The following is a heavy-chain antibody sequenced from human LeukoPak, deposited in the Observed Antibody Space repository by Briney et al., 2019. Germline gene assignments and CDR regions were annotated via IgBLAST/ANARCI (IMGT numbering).Heavy chain of an antibody. V-gene: IGHV3-30*18. CDR2: ISYDGSNK. J-gene: IGHJ4*02. CDR1: GFTFSSYG. CDR3: AKDGLVGDANYFDY. Sequence: GRSLRLSCAASGFTFSSYGMHWVRQAPGKGLEWVAVISYDGSNKYYADSVKGRFTISRDNSKNTLYLQMNSLRAEDTAVYYCAKDGLVGDANYFDYWGQGTLVTVSS. D-gene: IGHD1-26*01.